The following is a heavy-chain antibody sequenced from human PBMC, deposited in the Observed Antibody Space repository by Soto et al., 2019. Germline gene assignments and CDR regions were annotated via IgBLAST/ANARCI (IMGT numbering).Heavy chain of an antibody. CDR1: GGSGGSFSGYY. D-gene: IGHD2-21*01. CDR3: ARRIAYYCGNTRRHPFDY. J-gene: IGHJ4*02. Sequence: SETLSLTCAVYGGSGGSFSGYYWSWIRQPPGKGLEWIGEINHSGSTNYNPSLKSRVTISVDTSKNQFSLKLSSVTAADTAVYYCARRIAYYCGNTRRHPFDYWGQGALVTVSS. V-gene: IGHV4-34*01. CDR2: INHSGST.